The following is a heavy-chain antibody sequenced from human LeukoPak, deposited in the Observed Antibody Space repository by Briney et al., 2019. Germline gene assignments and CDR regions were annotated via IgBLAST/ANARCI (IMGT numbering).Heavy chain of an antibody. CDR3: ARQDIVVVVAATPMAFDI. V-gene: IGHV4-39*07. CDR1: GGSISSSSYY. Sequence: SETLSLTCTVSGGSISSSSYYWGWIRQPPGKGLEWIGSIYYSGSTYYNPSLKSRVTISVDTSKNQFSLKLSSVTAADTAVYYCARQDIVVVVAATPMAFDIWGQGTMVTVSS. J-gene: IGHJ3*02. CDR2: IYYSGST. D-gene: IGHD2-15*01.